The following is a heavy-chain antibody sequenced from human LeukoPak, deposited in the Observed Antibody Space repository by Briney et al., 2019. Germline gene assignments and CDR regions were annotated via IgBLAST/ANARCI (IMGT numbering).Heavy chain of an antibody. J-gene: IGHJ4*02. Sequence: SETLSLTCTVSGDSISSSDYYWSWIRQPPGKGLEWIGYIYYSGSTYYNPSLKSRVTISVDTSKNQFSLKLGSVTAADTAVYYCARDPANYYDSSGHVPWGQGTLVTVSS. V-gene: IGHV4-30-4*01. CDR2: IYYSGST. CDR3: ARDPANYYDSSGHVP. D-gene: IGHD3-22*01. CDR1: GDSISSSDYY.